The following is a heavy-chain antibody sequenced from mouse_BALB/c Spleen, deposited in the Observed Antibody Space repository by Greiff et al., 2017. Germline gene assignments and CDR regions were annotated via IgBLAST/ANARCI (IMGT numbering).Heavy chain of an antibody. V-gene: IGHV1-54*01. CDR3: ARAENYNGSISWFAY. CDR1: GYAFTNYL. CDR2: INPGSGGT. D-gene: IGHD1-1*01. Sequence: VQLQQSGAELVRPGTSVKVSCKASGYAFTNYLIEWVKQRPGQGLEWIGVINPGSGGTNYNEKFKGKATLTADKSSSTAYMQLSSLTSDDSAVYFCARAENYNGSISWFAYWGQGTLVTVSA. J-gene: IGHJ3*01.